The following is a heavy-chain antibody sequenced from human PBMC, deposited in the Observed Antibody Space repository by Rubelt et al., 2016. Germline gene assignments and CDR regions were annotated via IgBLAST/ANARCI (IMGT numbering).Heavy chain of an antibody. D-gene: IGHD3-10*01. V-gene: IGHV4-30-2*01. Sequence: QLQLQESGSGLVKPSQTLSLTCAVSGGSISSGGYSWSWIRQPPGKGLEWIGYICHSGSTYYNPSLKCRCTISVDRSKNQLSLKLSSVTAADTAVYYCARGEDGFGELLKFDPWGQGTLVTVSS. J-gene: IGHJ5*02. CDR3: ARGEDGFGELLKFDP. CDR1: GGSISSGGYS. CDR2: ICHSGST.